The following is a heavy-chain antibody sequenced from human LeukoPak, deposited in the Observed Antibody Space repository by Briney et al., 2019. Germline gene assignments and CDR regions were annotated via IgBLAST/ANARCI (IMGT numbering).Heavy chain of an antibody. V-gene: IGHV3-13*01. CDR2: IAIGGET. D-gene: IGHD1-26*01. J-gene: IGHJ3*02. CDR1: GFTFSSYA. CDR3: ARAHVGAGLAFDI. Sequence: GGSLRLSCAASGFTFSSYAMHWVRQAPGKGLEWVAAIAIGGETYYLASVEGRFTISRENAKNSFYLQMNSLRAGDTAVYYCARAHVGAGLAFDIWGQGTMVTVSS.